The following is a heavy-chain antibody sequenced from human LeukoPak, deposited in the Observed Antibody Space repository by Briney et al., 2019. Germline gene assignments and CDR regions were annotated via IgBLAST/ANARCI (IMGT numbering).Heavy chain of an antibody. Sequence: SETLSLTCTVSGGSISGYYWSWIRQPPGKGLEWIGYIYYSGSTNDNPSLKSRATISVDTSKNQFSLKLRSVTAADTAVYYCSRAPRFYYLDYWGQGTLVTVSS. CDR1: GGSISGYY. J-gene: IGHJ4*02. CDR2: IYYSGST. V-gene: IGHV4-59*08. CDR3: SRAPRFYYLDY.